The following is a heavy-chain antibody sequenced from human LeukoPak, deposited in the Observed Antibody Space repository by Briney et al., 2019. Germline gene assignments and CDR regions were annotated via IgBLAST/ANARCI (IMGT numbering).Heavy chain of an antibody. CDR2: IYYSGST. D-gene: IGHD6-13*01. V-gene: IGHV4-59*08. CDR3: ARTIAAAFSGFDL. J-gene: IGHJ2*01. Sequence: SETLSLTCTVSGGSISSYYWSWIRQPPGKGLEWIGYIYYSGSTNYNPSLKSRVTISVDTSKNQFSLKLSSVTAADTAVYYCARTIAAAFSGFDLWGSGTLVTVSS. CDR1: GGSISSYY.